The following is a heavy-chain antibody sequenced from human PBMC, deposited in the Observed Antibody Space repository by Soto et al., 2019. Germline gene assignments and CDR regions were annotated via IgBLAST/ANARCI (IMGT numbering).Heavy chain of an antibody. J-gene: IGHJ4*02. V-gene: IGHV3-23*01. CDR2: ISCSGGGT. D-gene: IGHD2-15*01. CDR3: AKDRVVMVDFDY. CDR1: GFTFSSNA. Sequence: EVQLLESGGGLVQPGGSLRLSCAASGFTFSSNAMSWVRQAPGKGLEWVSGISCSGGGTFYAPSVKGRFTISRDNSKNTLYLQMNSLRAEDTAVYYCAKDRVVMVDFDYWGQGTLVTVSS.